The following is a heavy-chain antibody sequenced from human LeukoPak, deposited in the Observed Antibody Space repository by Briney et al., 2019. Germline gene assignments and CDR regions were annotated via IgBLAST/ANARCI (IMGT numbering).Heavy chain of an antibody. D-gene: IGHD6-19*01. CDR1: GFTFSSYA. J-gene: IGHJ4*02. Sequence: TGGSLRLSCAASGFTFSSYAMSWVRQAPGKGLEWVSAIRGSGGSTYYADSVKGRFTISRDNAKNTLYLQMNSLRAEDTAVYYCARVTAVAGTSVGVDAWGQGILVTVS. CDR2: IRGSGGST. V-gene: IGHV3-23*01. CDR3: ARVTAVAGTSVGVDA.